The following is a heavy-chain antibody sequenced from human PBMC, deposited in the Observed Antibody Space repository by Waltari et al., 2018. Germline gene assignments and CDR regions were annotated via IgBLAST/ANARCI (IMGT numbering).Heavy chain of an antibody. CDR1: GYTCIEYF. V-gene: IGHV1-69-2*01. Sequence: EVQLVQSGAEVMKPGATVKISCKAYGYTCIEYFMHGVQQAPGKGLECVGRIDPEDGETVYAEKFQGRVTITADTSTDTSYLELSSLRSDDTAVYYCAPLPGGSGQTFDYWGQGTLLTVSS. CDR2: IDPEDGET. D-gene: IGHD3-10*01. CDR3: APLPGGSGQTFDY. J-gene: IGHJ4*02.